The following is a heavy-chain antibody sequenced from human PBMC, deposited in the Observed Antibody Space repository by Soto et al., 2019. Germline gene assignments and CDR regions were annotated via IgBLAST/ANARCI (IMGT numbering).Heavy chain of an antibody. CDR3: ARGSMRFLEWYPSRYYYYYGMDV. D-gene: IGHD3-3*01. J-gene: IGHJ6*02. CDR1: GGSFSGYY. V-gene: IGHV4-34*01. Sequence: PSETLSLTCAVYGGSFSGYYWSWIRQPPGKGLEWIGEINHSGSTNSNPSLKSRVTISVDTSRNQFSLKLSSVTAADTAVYYCARGSMRFLEWYPSRYYYYYGMDVWGQGTTVTVSS. CDR2: INHSGST.